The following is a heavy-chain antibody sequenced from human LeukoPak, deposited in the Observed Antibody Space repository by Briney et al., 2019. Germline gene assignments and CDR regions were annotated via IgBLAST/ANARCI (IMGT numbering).Heavy chain of an antibody. V-gene: IGHV3-21*03. D-gene: IGHD6-6*01. CDR2: ISSNSRDI. Sequence: GGSLRLSCAASGFTFNTYSMNWVRQAPGKGLEWGSSISSNSRDIYYADSVKGRFTIHSDNAKNSLHLQMNSLRAEDTSVYYCARDDRDISSYRFDYWGHGILVTVSS. CDR1: GFTFNTYS. J-gene: IGHJ4*01. CDR3: ARDDRDISSYRFDY.